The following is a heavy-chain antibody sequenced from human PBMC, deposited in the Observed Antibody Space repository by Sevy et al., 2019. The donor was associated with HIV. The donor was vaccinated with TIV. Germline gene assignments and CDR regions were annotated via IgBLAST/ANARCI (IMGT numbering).Heavy chain of an antibody. CDR1: GFTFSSYW. D-gene: IGHD2-2*01. CDR2: IKQDGRER. Sequence: GGSLRLSCAASGFTFSSYWLNWVRQAPGKGLEWVANIKQDGRERYYVDSVKGRFTISREKAKNSLYLQMNSLRAEDTAVYYCARGSFCSSASCYSGGYHYWGQGTLVTVSS. CDR3: ARGSFCSSASCYSGGYHY. J-gene: IGHJ4*02. V-gene: IGHV3-7*04.